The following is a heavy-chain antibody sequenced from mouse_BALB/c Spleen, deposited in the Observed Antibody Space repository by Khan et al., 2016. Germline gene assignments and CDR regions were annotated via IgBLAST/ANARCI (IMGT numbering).Heavy chain of an antibody. D-gene: IGHD1-1*01. J-gene: IGHJ2*01. CDR2: INPDSSTI. V-gene: IGHV4-1*02. Sequence: EVKLLESGGGLVQPGGSLKLSCAASGFDFSRYWMSWVRQAPGKGLEWIGEINPDSSTINYTPSLKDKFIISRDNAKNTLYLQMSKVKSEDTARYYCARLGYYGYFDYWSQGTTLTVSS. CDR3: ARLGYYGYFDY. CDR1: GFDFSRYW.